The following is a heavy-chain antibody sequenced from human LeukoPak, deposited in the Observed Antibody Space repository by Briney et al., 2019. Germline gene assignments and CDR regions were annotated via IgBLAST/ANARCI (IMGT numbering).Heavy chain of an antibody. CDR1: GFTFSRYS. CDR2: INSGSNHI. Sequence: GGSLRLSCAASGFTFSRYSMSWVRQAPGKGLEWVSTINSGSNHIYYADSVKGRLTISRDNAKNSLYLQMNSLRAEDTALYYCVRDSSGWSRDYWGQGTLVIVSS. J-gene: IGHJ4*02. V-gene: IGHV3-21*01. CDR3: VRDSSGWSRDY. D-gene: IGHD6-13*01.